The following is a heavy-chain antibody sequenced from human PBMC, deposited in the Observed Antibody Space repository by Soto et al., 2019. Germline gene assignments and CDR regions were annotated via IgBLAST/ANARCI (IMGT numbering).Heavy chain of an antibody. D-gene: IGHD2-2*01. CDR2: INGDGSST. CDR1: GFTFSSYW. CDR3: ARVETCSSTSCYSVFDY. J-gene: IGHJ4*02. V-gene: IGHV3-74*03. Sequence: EVQLVESGGGLVQPGGSLRLSCAASGFTFSSYWMHWVRQAPGKGLVWVSRINGDGSSTTYADSVKGRFTISRDNAKNTLDLQMNSLRAEDTAVYYCARVETCSSTSCYSVFDYWGQGTLVTVSS.